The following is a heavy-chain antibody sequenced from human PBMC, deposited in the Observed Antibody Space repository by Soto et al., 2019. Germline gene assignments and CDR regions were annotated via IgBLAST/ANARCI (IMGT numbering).Heavy chain of an antibody. V-gene: IGHV4-34*01. CDR3: ASRGMGMAY. CDR1: GGSFSGYY. CDR2: INHSGST. J-gene: IGHJ4*02. D-gene: IGHD1-26*01. Sequence: PSETLSLTCAVYGGSFSGYYWSWIRQPPGKGLEWIGEINHSGSTNYNPSLKSRVTVSVDTSKNQFSLKLSSVTAADTAVYYCASRGMGMAYWGQGTLVTVSS.